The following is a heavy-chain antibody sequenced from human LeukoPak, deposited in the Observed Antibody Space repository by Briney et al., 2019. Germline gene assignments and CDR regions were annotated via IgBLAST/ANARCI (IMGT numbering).Heavy chain of an antibody. D-gene: IGHD1-26*01. CDR3: AKYSGRLLHYFDY. V-gene: IGHV3-30*18. CDR2: ISYDGSNK. J-gene: IGHJ4*02. CDR1: GFTFNAYG. Sequence: HPGGSLRLSCAASGFTFNAYGMHWVRQAPGKGLEWVAVISYDGSNKYYIDSVKGRFTISRDNSKNTLYLQMSSLRAEDTAVYYCAKYSGRLLHYFDYWGQGTLVTVSS.